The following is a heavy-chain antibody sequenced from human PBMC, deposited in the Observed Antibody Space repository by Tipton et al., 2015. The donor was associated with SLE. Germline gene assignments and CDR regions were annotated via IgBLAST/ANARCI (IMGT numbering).Heavy chain of an antibody. Sequence: SLRLSCAASGFTFSNAWMSWVRQVPGKGLEWVGRVRSQSDGGTVDYAAPVKGRFTISREDSKNMLYLQMNSLKTEDTAVYYCATVTWRFAEWPPTYCCGSWVQGTLVTVSS. CDR3: ATVTWRFAEWPPTYCCGS. J-gene: IGHJ4*02. V-gene: IGHV3-15*01. D-gene: IGHD3-3*01. CDR2: VRSQSDGGTV. CDR1: GFTFSNAW.